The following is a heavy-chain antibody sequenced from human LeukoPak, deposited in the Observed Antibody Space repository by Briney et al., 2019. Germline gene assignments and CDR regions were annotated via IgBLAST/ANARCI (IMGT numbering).Heavy chain of an antibody. CDR2: IYYSGST. D-gene: IGHD5-18*01. J-gene: IGHJ4*02. Sequence: PSGTLSLTCTVSGGSISSYYWSWIRQPPGKGLEWIGYIYYSGSTNYNPSLKSRVTISVDTSKNQFSLKLSSVTAADTAVYYCARHQEYSYGYWRPYYFDYWGQGTLVTVSS. CDR3: ARHQEYSYGYWRPYYFDY. CDR1: GGSISSYY. V-gene: IGHV4-59*08.